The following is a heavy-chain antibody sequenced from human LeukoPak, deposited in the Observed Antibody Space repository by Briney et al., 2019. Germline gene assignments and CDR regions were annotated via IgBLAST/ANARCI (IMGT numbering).Heavy chain of an antibody. CDR3: ARVLSGRGSLYDYYYYMDV. J-gene: IGHJ6*03. D-gene: IGHD3-10*01. V-gene: IGHV3-48*03. Sequence: PGGSLRLSCAASGFTFSSYEMNWVRQAPGKGLEWVSYISSSGSTIYYADSVKGRFTISRDISKNTLYLQMYSLRAEDTAVYYCARVLSGRGSLYDYYYYMDVWGKGTTVTISS. CDR2: ISSSGSTI. CDR1: GFTFSSYE.